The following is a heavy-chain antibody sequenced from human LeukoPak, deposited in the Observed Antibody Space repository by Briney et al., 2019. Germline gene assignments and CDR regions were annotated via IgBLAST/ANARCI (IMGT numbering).Heavy chain of an antibody. CDR2: FDPEDGET. D-gene: IGHD2-2*01. V-gene: IGHV1-24*01. J-gene: IGHJ4*02. CDR1: GYTLTELS. CDR3: ASLRPYCSSTSCYLDY. Sequence: GASVKVSCKVSGYTLTELSMHWVRQAPGKGLEWMGGFDPEDGETVYAQKFQGRVTMTEDTSTDTAYMELSSLRSEDTAVYYCASLRPYCSSTSCYLDYWGQGTLVTVSS.